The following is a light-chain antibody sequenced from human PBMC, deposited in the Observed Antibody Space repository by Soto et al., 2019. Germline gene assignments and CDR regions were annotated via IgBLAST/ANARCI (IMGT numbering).Light chain of an antibody. CDR1: HSVSSSY. CDR3: HQYGGSPPYT. J-gene: IGKJ2*01. V-gene: IGKV3-20*01. Sequence: EIVLTQSPGTLSLSPGERATLSCRASHSVSSSYLAWYQQKPGQGPRLLIYGASSRATGIPDRFSGSGSGTDFTLTISRLEPEDFAVYYCHQYGGSPPYTFGQGTKLEIK. CDR2: GAS.